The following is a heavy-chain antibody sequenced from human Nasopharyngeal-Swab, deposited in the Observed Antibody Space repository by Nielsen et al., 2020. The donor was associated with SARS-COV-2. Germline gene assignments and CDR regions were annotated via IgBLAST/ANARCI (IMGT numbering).Heavy chain of an antibody. CDR2: IHYTGST. CDR1: GGSISGYY. J-gene: IGHJ6*02. CDR3: AREQRGYGGMDV. V-gene: IGHV4-59*01. Sequence: SETLSLTCTVSGGSISGYYWSWIRQPPGKGLEWIGYIHYTGSTDYNPSLKSRVSISVDMSNNQFSLKLRSVTAADTAVYYCAREQRGYGGMDVWGQGTTVTVSS. D-gene: IGHD5-12*01.